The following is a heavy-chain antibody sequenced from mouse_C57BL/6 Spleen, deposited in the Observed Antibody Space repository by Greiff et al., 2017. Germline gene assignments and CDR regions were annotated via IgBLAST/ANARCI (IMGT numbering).Heavy chain of an antibody. Sequence: QVQLKESGAELARPGASVKMSCKASGYTFTSYTMHWVKQRPGQGLEWIGYINPSSGYTKYNQKFKDKATLTADKSSSTAYMQLSSLTSEDSAVYYGARSAVVAGDAMDYWGQGTSVTVSS. CDR2: INPSSGYT. J-gene: IGHJ4*01. D-gene: IGHD1-1*01. CDR1: GYTFTSYT. CDR3: ARSAVVAGDAMDY. V-gene: IGHV1-4*01.